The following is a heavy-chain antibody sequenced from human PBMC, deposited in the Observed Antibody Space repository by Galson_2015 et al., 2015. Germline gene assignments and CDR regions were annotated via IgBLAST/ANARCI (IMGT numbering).Heavy chain of an antibody. Sequence: SLRLSCAASGFTFSSYAMSWVRQAPGKGLEWVSAISGSGGSTYYADSVKGRFTISRDNSKNTLYFQMNSLRAEDTAVYFCAKDPVQWFGKDDAFDIWGRGTMVTVSS. CDR1: GFTFSSYA. D-gene: IGHD3-10*01. CDR3: AKDPVQWFGKDDAFDI. V-gene: IGHV3-23*01. CDR2: ISGSGGST. J-gene: IGHJ3*02.